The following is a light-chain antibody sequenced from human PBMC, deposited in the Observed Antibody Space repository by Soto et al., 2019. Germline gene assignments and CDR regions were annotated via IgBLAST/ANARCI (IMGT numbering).Light chain of an antibody. V-gene: IGLV7-43*01. CDR1: TGAVTTAYY. CDR3: LLYYGGFYV. J-gene: IGLJ1*01. CDR2: STS. Sequence: QAVVTQEPSLTVSPGGTVTLTCASNTGAVTTAYYPNWFQQKPGQAPRSLIYSTSDEHSWTPARFSGSLPGGKAALTLSGVQPEDEAEYYCLLYYGGFYVFGTGNKVTVL.